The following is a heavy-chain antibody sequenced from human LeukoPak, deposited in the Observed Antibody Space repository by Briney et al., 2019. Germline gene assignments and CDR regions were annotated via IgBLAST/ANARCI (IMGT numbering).Heavy chain of an antibody. Sequence: GGSLRLSCAASGITFSSYTMNWVRPAPGKGLEWVSFISTSSSYTYYADSVKGRFTISRDNARNSLYLQMNSLRAEDTAVYYCARDQWLVRDRYMDVWGKGTTVIVSS. CDR1: GITFSSYT. V-gene: IGHV3-21*01. D-gene: IGHD6-19*01. J-gene: IGHJ6*03. CDR3: ARDQWLVRDRYMDV. CDR2: ISTSSSYT.